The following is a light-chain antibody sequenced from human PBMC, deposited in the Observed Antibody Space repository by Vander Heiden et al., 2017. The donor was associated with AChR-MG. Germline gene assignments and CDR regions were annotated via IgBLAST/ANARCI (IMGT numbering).Light chain of an antibody. J-gene: IGKJ4*01. CDR1: QDISSA. V-gene: IGKV1-13*02. CDR3: QQSSSYPLT. Sequence: AIQMTQSPSSLSASVGDRVTITCRASQDISSALIWYQQKPGKVPKVLIYDASSLGSRVPSRFSGSGSGTEFTLTISSLQPEDFATYHCQQSSSYPLTFGGGTKVEIK. CDR2: DAS.